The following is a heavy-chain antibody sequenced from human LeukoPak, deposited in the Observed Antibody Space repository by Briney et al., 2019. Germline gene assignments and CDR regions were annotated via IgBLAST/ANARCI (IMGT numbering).Heavy chain of an antibody. CDR1: GFIFSNDA. D-gene: IGHD1-1*01. V-gene: IGHV3-33*01. CDR2: IWFDGSNK. Sequence: GRSLRLSCAASGFIFSNDAMHWVRQAPGKGLEWVAFIWFDGSNKHYADSVKGRFTISRDNSEDTLYLQMNSLRAEDTAVYYCVRDPSGSGFAFDSWGQGTLVTVSS. J-gene: IGHJ4*02. CDR3: VRDPSGSGFAFDS.